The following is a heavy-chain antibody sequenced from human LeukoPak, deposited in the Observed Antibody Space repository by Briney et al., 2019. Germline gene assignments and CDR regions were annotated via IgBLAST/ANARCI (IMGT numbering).Heavy chain of an antibody. Sequence: GGGLRLSCAAPGFTFSSYSMPWVRPAPGKGLGWGGVISYDGSNKYYADSVKGRFTISRDNSKNTLYLQMNSLRAEDTAVYYCARETSSGWHYFDYWGQGTLVTVSS. CDR3: ARETSSGWHYFDY. D-gene: IGHD6-19*01. CDR2: ISYDGSNK. V-gene: IGHV3-30-3*01. CDR1: GFTFSSYS. J-gene: IGHJ4*02.